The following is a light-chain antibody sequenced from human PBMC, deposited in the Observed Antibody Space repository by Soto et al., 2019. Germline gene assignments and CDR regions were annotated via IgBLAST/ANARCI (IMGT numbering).Light chain of an antibody. CDR1: SSNIGSNY. Sequence: SALTHPPSATRTPGQRVTISCSESSSNIGSNYVSWYQQLPGTAPKLLIYRNNQRPSGVADRFSGSKSGTSASLAISGLRSEDEADYYCAAWDDSLSAHYVFGTGTKVTV. CDR3: AAWDDSLSAHYV. J-gene: IGLJ1*01. CDR2: RNN. V-gene: IGLV1-47*01.